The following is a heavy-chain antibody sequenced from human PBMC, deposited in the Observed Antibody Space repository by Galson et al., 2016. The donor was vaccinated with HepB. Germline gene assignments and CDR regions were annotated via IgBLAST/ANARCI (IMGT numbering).Heavy chain of an antibody. Sequence: SETLSLTCAVYGASLTDSYWSWVRQSPGKGLEWIGEINHSGITNYNPSLRTRVTISVDASKNQFSLRLTSVTAADTAIYYCARLGLYCTGDNCYYGNYWGQGTLVIVSS. D-gene: IGHD2-15*01. CDR3: ARLGLYCTGDNCYYGNY. CDR2: INHSGIT. J-gene: IGHJ4*02. CDR1: GASLTDSY. V-gene: IGHV4-34*01.